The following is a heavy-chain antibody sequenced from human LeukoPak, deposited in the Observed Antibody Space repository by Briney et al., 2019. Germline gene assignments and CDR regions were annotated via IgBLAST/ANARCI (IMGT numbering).Heavy chain of an antibody. CDR3: ARDTPPRDTYYYDSSGYYLGAFDI. CDR2: IYYSGST. CDR1: GGSISSYY. Sequence: SETLSLTCTVSGGSISSYYWSWIRQPPGKGLEWIGYIYYSGSTNYNPSLKSRVTISVDTSKNQFSQKLSSVTAADTAVYYCARDTPPRDTYYYDSSGYYLGAFDIWGQGTMVTVSS. V-gene: IGHV4-59*01. D-gene: IGHD3-22*01. J-gene: IGHJ3*02.